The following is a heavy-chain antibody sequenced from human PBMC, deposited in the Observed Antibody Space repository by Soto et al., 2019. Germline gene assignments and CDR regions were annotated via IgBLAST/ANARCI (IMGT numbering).Heavy chain of an antibody. CDR2: IYYSGST. CDR1: GGSISSGGYY. CDR3: ARAQDDYGDYVWYFDY. J-gene: IGHJ4*02. D-gene: IGHD4-17*01. V-gene: IGHV4-31*03. Sequence: SETLSLTCTVSGGSISSGGYYWSWIRQHPGKGLEWIGYIYYSGSTYYNPSLKSRVTISVDTSKNQFSLKLSSVTAADTAVYYCARAQDDYGDYVWYFDYWGQGTLVTVSS.